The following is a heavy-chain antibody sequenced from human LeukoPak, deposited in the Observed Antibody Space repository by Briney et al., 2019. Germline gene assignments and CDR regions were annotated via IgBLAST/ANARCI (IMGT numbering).Heavy chain of an antibody. CDR2: IYHIGST. Sequence: PSETLSLTCTVSGVSMTNANWWSWVRQPPGQGLAWIGEIYHIGSTNYNPSLKSRITMSVDKSKKQFSLILTSVTAADTAMYYCARDRTSTTRDAFDLWGQGTMVTVSS. D-gene: IGHD4-17*01. CDR3: ARDRTSTTRDAFDL. V-gene: IGHV4-4*02. CDR1: GVSMTNANW. J-gene: IGHJ3*01.